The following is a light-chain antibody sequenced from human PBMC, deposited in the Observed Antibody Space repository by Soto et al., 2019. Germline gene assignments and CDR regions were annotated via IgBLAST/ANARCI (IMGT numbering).Light chain of an antibody. Sequence: EIVLTQSPGTLSLSPGERAILSCRASQSVSNSYLAWYQQKPGQAPRLLIYGASSRATGIPDRFSGSGSGTDFTLTISRLEPEDVAVYYCQHYVSSPLTFGGGTKVEIK. CDR1: QSVSNSY. V-gene: IGKV3-20*01. J-gene: IGKJ4*01. CDR3: QHYVSSPLT. CDR2: GAS.